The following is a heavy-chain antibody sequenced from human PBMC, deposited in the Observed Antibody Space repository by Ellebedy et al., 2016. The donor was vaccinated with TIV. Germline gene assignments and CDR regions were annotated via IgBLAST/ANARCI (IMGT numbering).Heavy chain of an antibody. V-gene: IGHV3-23*01. D-gene: IGHD6-13*01. CDR2: ISGSGGST. CDR1: GFTFSSYA. Sequence: GGSLRLXXAASGFTFSSYAMSWVRQAPGKGLEWVSAISGSGGSTYYADSVKGRFTISRDNSKNTLYLQMNSLRAEDTAVYYCAPTWAAVYFDYWGQGTLVTVSS. J-gene: IGHJ4*02. CDR3: APTWAAVYFDY.